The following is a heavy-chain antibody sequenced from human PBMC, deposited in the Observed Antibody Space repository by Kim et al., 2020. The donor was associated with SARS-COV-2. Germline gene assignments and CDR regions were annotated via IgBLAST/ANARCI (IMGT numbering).Heavy chain of an antibody. CDR2: ISYDGSNK. CDR1: GFTFSSYA. Sequence: GGSLRLSCAASGFTFSSYAMHWVRQAPGKGLEWVAVISYDGSNKYYADSVKGRFTISRDNSKNTLYLQMNSLRAEDTAVYYCARDLEVATILVVYYGMDVCGQGATGTVSP. D-gene: IGHD5-12*01. CDR3: ARDLEVATILVVYYGMDV. V-gene: IGHV3-30*04. J-gene: IGHJ6*01.